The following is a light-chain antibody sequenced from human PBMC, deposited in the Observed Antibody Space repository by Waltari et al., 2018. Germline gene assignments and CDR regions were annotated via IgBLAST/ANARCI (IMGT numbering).Light chain of an antibody. V-gene: IGKV3-11*01. CDR2: NAS. CDR1: QSVGTY. J-gene: IGKJ4*01. Sequence: EIVLTQSPATLSLSPGERATLSCRASQSVGTYLAWYQQTPGQAPRLLISNASYRASCIPARFSGSGSGTDFSLTISSLGPAGFAIYYCPPRTDWPPLTFGGGTKVEIK. CDR3: PPRTDWPPLT.